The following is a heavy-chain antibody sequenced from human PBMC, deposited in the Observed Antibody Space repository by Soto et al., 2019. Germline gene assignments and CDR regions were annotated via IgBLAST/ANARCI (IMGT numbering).Heavy chain of an antibody. V-gene: IGHV3-23*01. CDR1: GFTFSTYV. CDR3: AKDRLAGNFDY. CDR2: IGGGGGST. J-gene: IGHJ4*02. Sequence: PGGSLRLSCAASGFTFSTYVMSWVRQAPGKGPEWVSTIGGGGGSTYYADSVKGRFTISRDNSKNTLYLQMHGLRVEDTAVYYCAKDRLAGNFDYWGQGTQVTVSS.